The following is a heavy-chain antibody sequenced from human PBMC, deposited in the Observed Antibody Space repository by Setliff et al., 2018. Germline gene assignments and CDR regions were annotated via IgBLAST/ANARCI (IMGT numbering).Heavy chain of an antibody. CDR1: GYSFSDYG. V-gene: IGHV1-18*01. CDR3: AREGRRYYDSSGYYYDPYYYYYMDV. J-gene: IGHJ6*03. D-gene: IGHD3-22*01. Sequence: ASVKVSCKASGYSFSDYGISWVRQAPGQGLEWMGWISAYNGNTKYAQKLQGRVTTATDISTSTAYMELRSLRSDDTAVYYCAREGRRYYDSSGYYYDPYYYYYMDVWGKGTTVTVSS. CDR2: ISAYNGNT.